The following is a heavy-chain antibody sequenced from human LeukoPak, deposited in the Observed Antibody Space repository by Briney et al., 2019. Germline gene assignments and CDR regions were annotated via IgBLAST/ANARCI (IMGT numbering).Heavy chain of an antibody. CDR2: IYTSGST. Sequence: SETLSLACTVPGGSISSYYWSWIRQPAGKGLEWIGRIYTSGSTNYNPSLKSRVTMSVDTSTSTVYMELSSLRSEDTAVYYCARAPQSYYDFWSGYYRCWFDPWGQGTLVTVSS. J-gene: IGHJ5*02. D-gene: IGHD3-3*01. CDR1: GGSISSYY. V-gene: IGHV4-4*07. CDR3: ARAPQSYYDFWSGYYRCWFDP.